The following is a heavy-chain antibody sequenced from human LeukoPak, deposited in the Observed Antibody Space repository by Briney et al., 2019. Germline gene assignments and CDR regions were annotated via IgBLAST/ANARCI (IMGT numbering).Heavy chain of an antibody. V-gene: IGHV1-2*02. D-gene: IGHD3-10*01. J-gene: IGHJ4*02. CDR2: IHPNSGGT. CDR3: ARDYYGSGAYYKDY. Sequence: ASVKVSCKASGYTFTAYYLHWVRQAPGQGLEWMGWIHPNSGGTNYAQNFQGRVSMTTDTSISTVYMELSRLRSDDTAVYYCARDYYGSGAYYKDYWGQGTLVTVSS. CDR1: GYTFTAYY.